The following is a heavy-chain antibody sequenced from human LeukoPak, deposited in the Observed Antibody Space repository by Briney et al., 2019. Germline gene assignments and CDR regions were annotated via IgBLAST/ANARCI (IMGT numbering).Heavy chain of an antibody. CDR2: IIPIFGTA. CDR3: AREQWLATRSAFDI. Sequence: GSSVKVSCKASGGTFSSYAISWVRQAPGQGLEWMGGIIPIFGTANYAQKFQGRVTITADKSTSTAYMELSSLRSEDTAVYYCAREQWLATRSAFDIWGQGTMVTVSS. D-gene: IGHD6-19*01. V-gene: IGHV1-69*06. CDR1: GGTFSSYA. J-gene: IGHJ3*02.